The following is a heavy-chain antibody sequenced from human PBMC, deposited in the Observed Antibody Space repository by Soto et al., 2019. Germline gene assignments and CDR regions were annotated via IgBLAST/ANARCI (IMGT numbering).Heavy chain of an antibody. J-gene: IGHJ4*02. D-gene: IGHD2-15*01. CDR1: GFTFSSYA. CDR2: ISGSGGST. Sequence: SGGSLRLSCAASGFTFSSYAMSWVRQAPGKGLEWVSAISGSGGSTYYADSVKGRFTISRDNSKNTLYLQMNSLRAEDTAVYYCAKDLYCSGGSCYGGDYWGQGTLVTVSS. V-gene: IGHV3-23*01. CDR3: AKDLYCSGGSCYGGDY.